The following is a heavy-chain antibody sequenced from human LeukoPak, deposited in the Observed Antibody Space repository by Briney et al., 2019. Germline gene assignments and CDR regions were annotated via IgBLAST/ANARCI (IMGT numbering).Heavy chain of an antibody. CDR1: GFTFSSYA. Sequence: GGSLRLSCAASGFTFSSYAMHWVRQAPGKGLEWVAVISYVGSNKYYADSVKGRFTISRDNSKNTLYLQINSLRAEHTAVYYRARDYLRYYALSGGGQGTLVTVSS. CDR3: ARDYLRYYALSG. J-gene: IGHJ4*02. CDR2: ISYVGSNK. D-gene: IGHD3-10*01. V-gene: IGHV3-30-3*01.